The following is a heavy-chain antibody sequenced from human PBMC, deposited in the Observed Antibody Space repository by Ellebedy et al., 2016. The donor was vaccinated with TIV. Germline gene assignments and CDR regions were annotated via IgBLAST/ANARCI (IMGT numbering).Heavy chain of an antibody. Sequence: AASVKVSCKASGYTFTSYYMHWVRQAPRQGLAWMGIINPSGGSTSYAQKFQGRVTITRDTSTSTVYMELSSLRSEDTAGYYCARGKKGLVGAEDYWGQGTLVTVSS. J-gene: IGHJ4*02. CDR3: ARGKKGLVGAEDY. D-gene: IGHD1-26*01. CDR1: GYTFTSYY. CDR2: INPSGGST. V-gene: IGHV1-46*01.